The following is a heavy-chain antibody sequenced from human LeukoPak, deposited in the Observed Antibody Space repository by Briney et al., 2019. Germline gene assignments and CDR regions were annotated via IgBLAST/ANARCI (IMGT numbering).Heavy chain of an antibody. D-gene: IGHD4-17*01. Sequence: GGSLRLSCAAPGFTVSSNFMTWVRQAPGKGLEWVSFIYGGDTTSYADSVKGRFTISRDNSKNALYLQMNSLRAEDTAVYYCASEDSGDYEGRFDYWGQGTLVTVSS. V-gene: IGHV3-66*02. J-gene: IGHJ4*02. CDR3: ASEDSGDYEGRFDY. CDR1: GFTVSSNF. CDR2: IYGGDTT.